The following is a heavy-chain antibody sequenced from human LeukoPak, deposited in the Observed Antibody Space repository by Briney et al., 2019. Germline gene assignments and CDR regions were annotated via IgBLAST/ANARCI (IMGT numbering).Heavy chain of an antibody. V-gene: IGHV4-59*01. Sequence: PSETLSLTCTVSGGSISSYYWSWIRQPPGKGLEWIGYIYYSGSTNYNPSLKSRVALSVDTSKNQFSLKLSSVTAADTAVYYCAREAFGVGLDYWGQGTLVTVSS. D-gene: IGHD2-8*01. CDR2: IYYSGST. CDR3: AREAFGVGLDY. CDR1: GGSISSYY. J-gene: IGHJ4*02.